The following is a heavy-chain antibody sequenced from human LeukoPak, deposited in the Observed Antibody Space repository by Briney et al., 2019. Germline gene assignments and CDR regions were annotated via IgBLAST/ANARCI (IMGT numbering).Heavy chain of an antibody. J-gene: IGHJ4*02. V-gene: IGHV4-30-4*01. CDR2: IYYTGSI. Sequence: SETLSLTCIVSGASISSGDYYWSWIRQSPGKGLEWIGYIYYTGSISYNPSLKSRLTISVDTSKNQFSLKLSSVTAADTAVYYCARGPNYVWGSYRYFDYWGQGTLVTVSS. CDR1: GASISSGDYY. D-gene: IGHD3-16*02. CDR3: ARGPNYVWGSYRYFDY.